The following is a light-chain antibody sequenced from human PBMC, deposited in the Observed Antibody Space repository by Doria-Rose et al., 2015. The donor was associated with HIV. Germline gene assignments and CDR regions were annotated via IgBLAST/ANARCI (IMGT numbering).Light chain of an antibody. CDR1: QSVTRNY. CDR2: GAS. V-gene: IGKV3-20*01. J-gene: IGKJ1*01. Sequence: SCRASQSVTRNYLAWYQQKTGQAPRLLIYGASTRATDIPDRFSGSGSGTDFTLTITRLEPEDFAVDYCQQFASSPPTFGQGTKVEIK. CDR3: QQFASSPPT.